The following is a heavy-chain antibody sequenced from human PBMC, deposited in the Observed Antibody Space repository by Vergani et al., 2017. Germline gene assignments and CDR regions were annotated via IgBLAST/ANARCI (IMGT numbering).Heavy chain of an antibody. D-gene: IGHD3-22*01. V-gene: IGHV4-38-2*02. J-gene: IGHJ4*02. CDR1: GYSISSGYY. CDR2: IYHSGTT. Sequence: QVQLQESGPGLVKPSETLSLTCTVSGYSISSGYYWGWIRQPPGKGLEWIGIIYHSGTTYYNPSLKSRVTISVDTSKNQCSLKLSSGTAADTAVYYCARSLRSEYYDSSGYSVYFDYWGQGTLVTVSS. CDR3: ARSLRSEYYDSSGYSVYFDY.